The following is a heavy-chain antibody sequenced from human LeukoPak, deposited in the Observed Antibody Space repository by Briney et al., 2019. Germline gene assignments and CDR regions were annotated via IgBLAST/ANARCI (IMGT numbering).Heavy chain of an antibody. V-gene: IGHV4-39*01. J-gene: IGHJ5*02. CDR1: GGFISSSSYY. Sequence: PSETLSLTCTVSGGFISSSSYYWGWIRQPPGKGLEWIGIIYYSGSTYYNPSLKSRLTISVDTSKNQFSLKQSSVTATDTAVYYCARRGYCSSTSCYEYWFDPWGQGTLVTVSS. CDR2: IYYSGST. CDR3: ARRGYCSSTSCYEYWFDP. D-gene: IGHD2-2*01.